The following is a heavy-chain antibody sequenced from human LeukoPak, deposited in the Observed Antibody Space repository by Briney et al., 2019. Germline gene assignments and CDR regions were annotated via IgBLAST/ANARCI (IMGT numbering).Heavy chain of an antibody. Sequence: TGGSLRLSCAASGFTFSTFGMHWLRQAPGKGVEGVAVIWYDGRNKYYADSVKGRFTISRDNSKNTLYLQMNSLRAEDTAVYYCARDINHYFDYWGQGTLVTVSS. CDR3: ARDINHYFDY. D-gene: IGHD1-14*01. V-gene: IGHV3-33*01. CDR1: GFTFSTFG. J-gene: IGHJ4*02. CDR2: IWYDGRNK.